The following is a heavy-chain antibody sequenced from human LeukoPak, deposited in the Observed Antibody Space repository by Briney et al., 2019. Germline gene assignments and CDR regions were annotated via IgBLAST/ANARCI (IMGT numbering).Heavy chain of an antibody. CDR2: ISAYNGNT. V-gene: IGHV1-18*01. CDR3: ARDSPIYDSSGYYYEALYYYYGMDV. Sequence: ASVKVSCKASGYTFTSYGISWVRQAPGQGLEWMGWISAYNGNTNYAQKLQGRVTMTTDTSTSTAYMELRSLRSGDTAVYYCARDSPIYDSSGYYYEALYYYYGMDVWGQGTTVTVSS. D-gene: IGHD3-22*01. CDR1: GYTFTSYG. J-gene: IGHJ6*02.